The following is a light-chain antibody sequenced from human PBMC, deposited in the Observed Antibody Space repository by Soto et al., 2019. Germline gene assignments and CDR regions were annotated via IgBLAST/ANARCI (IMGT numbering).Light chain of an antibody. CDR3: MQGISFT. V-gene: IGKV2-30*01. CDR1: QSLVYSDGNTY. CDR2: KVS. J-gene: IGKJ1*01. Sequence: IVLTQSPLSLSVTLGQPASISCRSSQSLVYSDGNTYLNWFHQRPGQSPRRLIHKVSNRDSGVPDRFSGSGSETDFTLSISRVEAEDVGVFYCMQGISFTFGQGTRVEIK.